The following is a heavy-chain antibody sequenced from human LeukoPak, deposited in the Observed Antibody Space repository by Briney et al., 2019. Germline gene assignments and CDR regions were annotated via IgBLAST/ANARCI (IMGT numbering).Heavy chain of an antibody. J-gene: IGHJ6*02. V-gene: IGHV4-34*01. CDR3: ARDRRPYGGNSAGAVGSYYYYAMDV. Sequence: PSETLSLTCAVSGGSISSGGYSWSWIRQPPGKGLEWIGEINHSGSTNYNPSLKSRVTMSVDTSKNQFSLKLSSVTAADTAVYYCARDRRPYGGNSAGAVGSYYYYAMDVWGQGTTVTVSS. D-gene: IGHD4-23*01. CDR1: GGSISSGGYS. CDR2: INHSGST.